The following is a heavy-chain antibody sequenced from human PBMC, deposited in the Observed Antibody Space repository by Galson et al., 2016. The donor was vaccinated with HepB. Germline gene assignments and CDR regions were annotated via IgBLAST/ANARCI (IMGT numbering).Heavy chain of an antibody. CDR3: ARNRTVTNPLHY. CDR1: GYIFSNYH. CDR2: INPSDITT. V-gene: IGHV1-46*03. J-gene: IGHJ4*02. D-gene: IGHD4-17*01. Sequence: SVKVSCKASGYIFSNYHLHWVRQAPGQGLEWMGVINPSDITTNYAQKFQGRVTMTSDTATSTVYMELSRRRPEDTAVYHCARNRTVTNPLHYWGQGTLVTVSS.